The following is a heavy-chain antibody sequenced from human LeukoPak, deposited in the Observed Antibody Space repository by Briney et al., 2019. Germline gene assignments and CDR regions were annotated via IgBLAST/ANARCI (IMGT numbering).Heavy chain of an antibody. CDR3: ARGYNWNEPFDY. Sequence: GGSLRLSCAASGFTFSNYNMNWVRQAPGKGLEWVSSISSSSTYMYYADSVKGRFTISRDNAKNSLYLQMNSLRAEDTAVYYCARGYNWNEPFDYWGQGTLVTVSS. CDR1: GFTFSNYN. J-gene: IGHJ4*02. V-gene: IGHV3-21*01. CDR2: ISSSSTYM. D-gene: IGHD1-20*01.